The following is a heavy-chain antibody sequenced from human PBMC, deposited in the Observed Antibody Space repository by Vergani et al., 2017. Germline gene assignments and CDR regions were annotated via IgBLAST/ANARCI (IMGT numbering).Heavy chain of an antibody. V-gene: IGHV4-39*01. CDR2: IYYTGTT. CDR1: GVSIGSNSYY. D-gene: IGHD3-16*01. J-gene: IGHJ5*02. CDR3: ARHFWAHGGRNWFDP. Sequence: QLQLQESGPGLVKPSETLSLTCTVSGVSIGSNSYYWGWIRQPPGKGLEWIGTIYYTGTTYYNEAHKSRLTISVDTSKNQFSLNLTSVTAADTAVYYCARHFWAHGGRNWFDPWGQGTLVTVSS.